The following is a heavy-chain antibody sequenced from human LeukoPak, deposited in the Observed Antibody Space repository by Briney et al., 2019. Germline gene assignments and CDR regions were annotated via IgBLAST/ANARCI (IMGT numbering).Heavy chain of an antibody. CDR1: GFTVSGNY. Sequence: TGGSLRLSCAASGFTVSGNYMSWVRQAPGKGLEWVSLIYSGGTTYYADSVKGRFTISRDNSKNTLYLQMNSLRAEDTAVYYCARAGDFSFKDWGQGTLVTVSS. CDR2: IYSGGTT. J-gene: IGHJ4*02. D-gene: IGHD3-3*01. V-gene: IGHV3-53*05. CDR3: ARAGDFSFKD.